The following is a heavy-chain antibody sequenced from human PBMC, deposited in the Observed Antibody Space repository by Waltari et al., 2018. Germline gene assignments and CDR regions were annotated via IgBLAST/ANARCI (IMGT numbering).Heavy chain of an antibody. V-gene: IGHV4-39*07. CDR3: ARDGAGPEYNWFDP. CDR2: IYYSGST. CDR1: GGSISSSSYD. Sequence: QLQLQESGSGLVKPSETLSLTCTVSGGSISSSSYDWGWSRQPPGKGLEWIGSIYYSGSTYYNPSLKSRVTISVDTSKNQFSLKLSSMTAADTAVYYCARDGAGPEYNWFDPWGQGTLVTVSS. J-gene: IGHJ5*02. D-gene: IGHD1-26*01.